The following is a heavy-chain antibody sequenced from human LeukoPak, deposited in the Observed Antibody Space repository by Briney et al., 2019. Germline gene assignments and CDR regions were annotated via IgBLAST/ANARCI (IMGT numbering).Heavy chain of an antibody. J-gene: IGHJ3*02. D-gene: IGHD2-15*01. CDR2: MNPNSGNT. CDR3: ARGSWLLRAFDI. V-gene: IGHV1-8*03. CDR1: GYTFTSYD. Sequence: GASVKVSCKASGYTFTSYDINWVRQATGQGLEWMGWMNPNSGNTGYAQKFQGRVTITRNTSISTAYMELSSLRSEDTAVYYCARGSWLLRAFDIWGQGTMVTVSS.